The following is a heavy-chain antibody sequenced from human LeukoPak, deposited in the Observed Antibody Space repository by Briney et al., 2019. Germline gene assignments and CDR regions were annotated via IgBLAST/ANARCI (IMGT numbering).Heavy chain of an antibody. CDR3: ARDPRGTLTAAGYYYYYMDV. J-gene: IGHJ6*03. CDR2: IIPIFGTA. V-gene: IGHV1-69*13. Sequence: GASVKVSCKASGYTFTGYYMHWVRQAPGQGLEWMGGIIPIFGTANYAQKFQGRVTITADESTSTAYMELSSLRSEDTAVYYCARDPRGTLTAAGYYYYYMDVWGKGTTVTVSS. D-gene: IGHD6-25*01. CDR1: GYTFTGYY.